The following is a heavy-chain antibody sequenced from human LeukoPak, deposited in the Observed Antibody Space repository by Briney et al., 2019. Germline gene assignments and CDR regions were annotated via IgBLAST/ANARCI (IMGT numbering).Heavy chain of an antibody. Sequence: SETLSLTCTVSGGSISSYYWSWIRQPPGKGLEWIGYIYYSGSTNYNPSLKSRVTISVDTSTNQFSLKLSSVTAADTAVYYCARDLRSYGFDYWGQGTLVTVSS. CDR1: GGSISSYY. J-gene: IGHJ4*02. V-gene: IGHV4-59*01. CDR2: IYYSGST. CDR3: ARDLRSYGFDY. D-gene: IGHD5-18*01.